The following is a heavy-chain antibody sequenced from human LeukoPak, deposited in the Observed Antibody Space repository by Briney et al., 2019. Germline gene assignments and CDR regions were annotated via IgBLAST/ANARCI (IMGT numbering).Heavy chain of an antibody. CDR1: GFTFSDYA. V-gene: IGHV3-30*02. CDR3: ARDPGPYGDYMDV. J-gene: IGHJ6*03. D-gene: IGHD1-1*01. Sequence: GGSLRLSCAASGFTFSDYAMVWVRHTPGKGLEWMAFIRFDGTNKYYADSVKGRFTISRDNSKNTLYLQMNSLRVEDTAVYYCARDPGPYGDYMDVWGKGTTVTVSS. CDR2: IRFDGTNK.